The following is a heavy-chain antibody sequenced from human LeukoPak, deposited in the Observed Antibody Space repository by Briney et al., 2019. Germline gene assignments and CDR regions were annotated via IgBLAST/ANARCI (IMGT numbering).Heavy chain of an antibody. D-gene: IGHD6-19*01. CDR1: GFTFDDYA. CDR2: INWSGDII. V-gene: IGHV3-9*01. CDR3: AKDVEGSGWFYFDW. J-gene: IGHJ4*02. Sequence: PGGSLRLSCAASGFTFDDYAMHWVRQAPGKGLEWVSGINWSGDIIGYANSVKGRFTISRDNAKNSLFLQMNSLTAEDTALYYCAKDVEGSGWFYFDWWGQGALVTVSS.